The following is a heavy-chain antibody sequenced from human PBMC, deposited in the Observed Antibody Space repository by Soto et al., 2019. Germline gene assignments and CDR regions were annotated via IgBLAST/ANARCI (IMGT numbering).Heavy chain of an antibody. CDR2: ISSSSDNI. D-gene: IGHD2-2*01. V-gene: IGHV3-48*01. J-gene: IGHJ6*03. CDR3: ARDKGYCSSTSCYYDYYMDV. CDR1: GFVFSSYH. Sequence: GSLRLSCAASGFVFSSYHMNWVRLAPGKRLEWISYISSSSDNIYYADTVRGRFTISRDNAKNSLYLQMNSLRAEDTAVYYCARDKGYCSSTSCYYDYYMDVWGKGTTVTVSS.